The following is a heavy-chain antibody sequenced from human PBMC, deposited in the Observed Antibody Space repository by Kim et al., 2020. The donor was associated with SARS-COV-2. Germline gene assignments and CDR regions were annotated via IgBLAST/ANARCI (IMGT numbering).Heavy chain of an antibody. Sequence: ADSVKGRFTISRDNSTHTLYLQMNSLRAEDTAVYYCAKGDGIAARRYFDYWGQGTLVTVSS. D-gene: IGHD6-6*01. V-gene: IGHV3-23*01. J-gene: IGHJ4*02. CDR3: AKGDGIAARRYFDY.